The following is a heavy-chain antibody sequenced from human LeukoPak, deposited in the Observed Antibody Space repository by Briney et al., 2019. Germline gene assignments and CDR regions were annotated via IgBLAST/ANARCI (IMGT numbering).Heavy chain of an antibody. D-gene: IGHD5-24*01. Sequence: PGGSLRLSCVSSGFTFSNYGMHWVRQAPGKGLEWVALIWHDGSNKYYPDSVRGRVTISRDNSKNTLYLQMNSLTAEDTAVYFCAKDGDAYIEYYYYYMDVWGKGTPVTVSS. CDR2: IWHDGSNK. CDR3: AKDGDAYIEYYYYYMDV. J-gene: IGHJ6*03. V-gene: IGHV3-33*06. CDR1: GFTFSNYG.